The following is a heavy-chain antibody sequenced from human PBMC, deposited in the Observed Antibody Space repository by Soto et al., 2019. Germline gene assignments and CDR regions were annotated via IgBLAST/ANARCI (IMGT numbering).Heavy chain of an antibody. Sequence: EVQLVESGGGLVQPGGSLRLSCAASGFTFSSYSMNWVRQAPGKGLEWVSYISSSSSITYYEDSVKGLFTISRDNAKNSLYLQMNSMRDEDTAVYYCARHDYGSSSPATWGQGTLVTVSS. V-gene: IGHV3-48*02. D-gene: IGHD4-17*01. CDR1: GFTFSSYS. J-gene: IGHJ4*02. CDR3: ARHDYGSSSPAT. CDR2: ISSSSSIT.